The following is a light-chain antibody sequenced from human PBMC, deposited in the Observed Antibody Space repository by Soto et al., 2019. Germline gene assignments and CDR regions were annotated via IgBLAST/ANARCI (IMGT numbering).Light chain of an antibody. CDR1: QSISTC. CDR3: QQYDNYSHT. Sequence: DIQMTQSPSTLSASVGDRVTITCRASQSISTCLAWYQQKPAKVPNLLIYKASTLQSGVPSRFSGSGSGTEFTITISSLQPDDFATYYCQQYDNYSHTFGQGTKVQI. CDR2: KAS. V-gene: IGKV1-5*03. J-gene: IGKJ1*01.